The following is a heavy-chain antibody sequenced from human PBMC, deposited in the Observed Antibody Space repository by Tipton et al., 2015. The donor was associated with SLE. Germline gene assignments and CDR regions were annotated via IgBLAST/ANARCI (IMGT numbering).Heavy chain of an antibody. V-gene: IGHV4-39*07. CDR1: GGSITSSSHY. CDR3: VTGGDQAKTRY. D-gene: IGHD3-3*01. J-gene: IGHJ4*02. Sequence: LRLSCTVSGGSITSSSHYWGWIRQPPGKGLEWIGSIYYTGTTYYNPSLKSRVTISVETSKNQFSLKLTSVTAADTGVYYCVTGGDQAKTRYWGQGTLVTVS. CDR2: IYYTGTT.